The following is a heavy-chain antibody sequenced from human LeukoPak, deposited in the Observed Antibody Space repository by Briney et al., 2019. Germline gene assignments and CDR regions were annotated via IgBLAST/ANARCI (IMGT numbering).Heavy chain of an antibody. CDR3: ARLPVDTAILSLYDSSGPIDY. V-gene: IGHV1-2*02. CDR1: GYTFTGYY. J-gene: IGHJ4*02. CDR2: INPNSGGT. D-gene: IGHD3-22*01. Sequence: ASVKVSCKASGYTFTGYYMHWVRQAPGQGLEWMGWINPNSGGTNYAQKFQGRVTMTRDTSISTAYMELSRLSSDDTAVYYCARLPVDTAILSLYDSSGPIDYWGQGTLVTVSS.